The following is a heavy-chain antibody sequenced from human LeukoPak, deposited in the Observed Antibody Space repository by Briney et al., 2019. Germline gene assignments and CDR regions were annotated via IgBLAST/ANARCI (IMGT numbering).Heavy chain of an antibody. J-gene: IGHJ4*02. CDR2: ISGRGEAI. D-gene: IGHD2-15*01. Sequence: PGGSLRLSCAASGFTFSNHNMDWVRQAPGKGLERISYISGRGEAIFYADSVQGRFTISRDNAKNSIYLQMNGRTAEDTAVYYCARTYGSGSLDYGGQGTLVTVSS. V-gene: IGHV3-48*01. CDR3: ARTYGSGSLDY. CDR1: GFTFSNHN.